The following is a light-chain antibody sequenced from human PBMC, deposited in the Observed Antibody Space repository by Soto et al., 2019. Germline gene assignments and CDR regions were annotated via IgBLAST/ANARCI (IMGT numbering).Light chain of an antibody. CDR2: EVS. CDR1: SSDVGGYNY. J-gene: IGLJ2*01. Sequence: QSVLTQPASVSGSPGQSITISCTGTSSDVGGYNYVSWYQQHPGKAPKLMIYEVSNRPSGVSNRFSGSKSGNTASLTISGLQADDEADYYCTSYTSSSTLVFGGGTKVTV. CDR3: TSYTSSSTLV. V-gene: IGLV2-14*01.